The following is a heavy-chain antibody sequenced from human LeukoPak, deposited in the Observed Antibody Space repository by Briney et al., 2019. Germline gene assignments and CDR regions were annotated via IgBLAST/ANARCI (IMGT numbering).Heavy chain of an antibody. Sequence: GGSLRLSCVGSGDGFTRHTMNWVRRAPGKGLEWISYIRSGSDYIYYADSVKGRFTVSRDNARTSVYLQMTSLRVEDTAIYYCAREYDSRARFDSWGQGTLVTVSS. CDR3: AREYDSRARFDS. J-gene: IGHJ4*02. CDR1: GDGFTRHT. D-gene: IGHD6-13*01. V-gene: IGHV3-21*05. CDR2: IRSGSDYI.